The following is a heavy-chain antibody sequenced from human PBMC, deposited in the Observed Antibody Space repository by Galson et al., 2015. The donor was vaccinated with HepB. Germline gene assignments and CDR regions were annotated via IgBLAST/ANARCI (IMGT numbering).Heavy chain of an antibody. CDR1: GGTFSSYT. Sequence: SVKVSCKASGGTFSSYTISWVRQAPGQGLEWMGRIIPILGIANYAQKFQGRVTITADKSTSTAYMELSSLRSEDTAVYYCATAAVPGIAAAAYDWYFDLWGRGTLVTVSS. J-gene: IGHJ2*01. D-gene: IGHD6-13*01. CDR2: IIPILGIA. V-gene: IGHV1-69*02. CDR3: ATAAVPGIAAAAYDWYFDL.